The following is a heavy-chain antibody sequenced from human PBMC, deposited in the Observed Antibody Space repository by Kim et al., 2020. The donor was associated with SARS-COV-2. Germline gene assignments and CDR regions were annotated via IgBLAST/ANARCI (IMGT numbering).Heavy chain of an antibody. Sequence: GGPLRLSCAASGFTFSSYGMHWVRQAPGKGLEWVAVIWYDGSNKFYADSVKGRFAISRDNSKNTLYLQMNSLRAEDTAVYYCAREVYCSGGDCSYFDYWGQGTLVTVSS. CDR2: IWYDGSNK. D-gene: IGHD2-15*01. CDR3: AREVYCSGGDCSYFDY. CDR1: GFTFSSYG. V-gene: IGHV3-33*01. J-gene: IGHJ4*02.